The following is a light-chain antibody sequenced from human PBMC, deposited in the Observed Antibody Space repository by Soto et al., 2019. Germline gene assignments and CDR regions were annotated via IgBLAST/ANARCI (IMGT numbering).Light chain of an antibody. CDR3: QQYNSYS. Sequence: DIQMTQSPSTLSGSVGDRVTITCRASQTISSWLAWYQQKPGTAPKVLIYHASNLQSGVPSRFSGSGSVTEFTLTISSLQPDDFATYYCQQYNSYSFGQGTKVDIK. V-gene: IGKV1-5*01. J-gene: IGKJ1*01. CDR1: QTISSW. CDR2: HAS.